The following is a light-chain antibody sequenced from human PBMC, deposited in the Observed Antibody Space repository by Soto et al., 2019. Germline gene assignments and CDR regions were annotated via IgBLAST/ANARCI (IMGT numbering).Light chain of an antibody. J-gene: IGKJ5*01. CDR2: GAS. CDR1: QGINNH. CDR3: QSYDLALGT. V-gene: IGKV1-27*01. Sequence: IQMTQSPSSLSASVGDRVSITCWPSQGINNHLAWYQQKPGKVPELLIYGASTLQPGVPSRFSGSGSGTAFTLTISRLQPEDVATYYCQSYDLALGTFGQGTRLEIK.